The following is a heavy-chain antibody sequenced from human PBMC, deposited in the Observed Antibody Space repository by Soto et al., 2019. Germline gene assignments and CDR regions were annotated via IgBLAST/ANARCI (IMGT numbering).Heavy chain of an antibody. Sequence: ASVKVSCKASGYTVTGYYMHWVRQAPGQGLEWKGWMNPNSGNTSYAQKFQGRVTMTRNTSISTAYMELSSLRSEDTAVYYCARGLRYYDFWSGLYYYYYYMDVWGKGTTVTVSS. CDR1: GYTVTGYY. D-gene: IGHD3-3*01. V-gene: IGHV1-8*02. CDR2: MNPNSGNT. CDR3: ARGLRYYDFWSGLYYYYYYMDV. J-gene: IGHJ6*03.